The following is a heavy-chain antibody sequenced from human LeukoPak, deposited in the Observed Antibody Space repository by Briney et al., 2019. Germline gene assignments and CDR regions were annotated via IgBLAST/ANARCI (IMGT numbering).Heavy chain of an antibody. V-gene: IGHV4-59*08. D-gene: IGHD1-26*01. Sequence: PSETLSLTCTASGGSISPYYWSRIRQPPGKGLEWIGYIYYSGSTNYNPSPKSRVIISVDTSKNQLSLKLNSVTAADTAMYYCARHGGGGESYPRVFDYWGRGNLVTVSS. CDR3: ARHGGGGESYPRVFDY. CDR1: GGSISPYY. CDR2: IYYSGST. J-gene: IGHJ4*02.